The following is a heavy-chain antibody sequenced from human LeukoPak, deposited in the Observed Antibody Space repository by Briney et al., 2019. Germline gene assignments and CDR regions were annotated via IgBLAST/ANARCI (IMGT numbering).Heavy chain of an antibody. CDR3: AKDRGLGGNSWPYYSYYTMDV. CDR2: ISWSSGSV. V-gene: IGHV3-9*01. Sequence: PGGSLRLSCAASGFTFDDYAMHWVRQAPGKGLEWVSGISWSSGSVGYADSVKGRFTISRANAKNSLYLQMNSLRAEDTALYYCAKDRGLGGNSWPYYSYYTMDVWGQGTTVTVSS. CDR1: GFTFDDYA. D-gene: IGHD2-2*01. J-gene: IGHJ6*02.